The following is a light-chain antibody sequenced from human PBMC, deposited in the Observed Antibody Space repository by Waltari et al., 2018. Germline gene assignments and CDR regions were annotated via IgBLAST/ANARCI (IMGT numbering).Light chain of an antibody. CDR2: DTS. CDR1: QSVSSY. Sequence: EIVFTQSPSTRSLSPGERGTISCRASQSVSSYLAWYQQKPGQAPRLLIYDTSNRATGIPARFSGSGYGTDFTLTISSLEPEDCAVYYCQQRSNWPGTFGQGTKVEIK. J-gene: IGKJ1*01. V-gene: IGKV3-11*01. CDR3: QQRSNWPGT.